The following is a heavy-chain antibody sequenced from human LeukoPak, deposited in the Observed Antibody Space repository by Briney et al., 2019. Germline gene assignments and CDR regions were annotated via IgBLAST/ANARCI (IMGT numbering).Heavy chain of an antibody. CDR1: GGSFSGYY. D-gene: IGHD5-18*01. CDR3: AREEIQLFTHYYYGMDV. V-gene: IGHV4-34*01. J-gene: IGHJ6*02. Sequence: SETLSLTCAVYGGSFSGYYWSWIRQPPGKGLEWIGEINHSGSTNYNPSLKSRVTISVDTSKNQFSLKLSSVIAADTAVYYCAREEIQLFTHYYYGMDVWGQGTTVTVSS. CDR2: INHSGST.